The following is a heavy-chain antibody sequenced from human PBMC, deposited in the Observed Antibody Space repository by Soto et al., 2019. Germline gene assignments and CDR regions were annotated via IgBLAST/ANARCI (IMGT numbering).Heavy chain of an antibody. CDR2: IWYDGSNK. V-gene: IGHV3-33*01. CDR1: GFTFSSYG. J-gene: IGHJ6*02. D-gene: IGHD6-13*01. CDR3: ARDSSSSRYYYYGMDV. Sequence: PGGSLRLSCAASGFTFSSYGMHWVRQAPGKGLEWVAVIWYDGSNKYYADSVKGRFTISRDNSKNTLYLQMNSLRAEDTAVYYCARDSSSSRYYYYGMDVWGQGTTVTVSS.